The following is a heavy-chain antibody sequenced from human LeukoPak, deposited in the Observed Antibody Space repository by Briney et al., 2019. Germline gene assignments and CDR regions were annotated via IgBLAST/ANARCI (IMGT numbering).Heavy chain of an antibody. J-gene: IGHJ4*02. Sequence: ASVKVSYQASGYTFTSYYMHWVRQAPGQGLEWMGIIKPSDGSTSYAQNFQGRVTMTRDTSTSTVYMELSSLRSDDTAVYYCARRWCSSTSCQFDYWGQGTLVTVSS. CDR1: GYTFTSYY. CDR3: ARRWCSSTSCQFDY. D-gene: IGHD2-2*01. CDR2: IKPSDGST. V-gene: IGHV1-46*01.